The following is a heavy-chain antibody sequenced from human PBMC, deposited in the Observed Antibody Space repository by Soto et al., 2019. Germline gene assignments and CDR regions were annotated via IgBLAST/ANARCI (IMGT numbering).Heavy chain of an antibody. CDR1: GFFISSGNY. D-gene: IGHD2-15*01. CDR3: ARARWYDAFDV. CDR2: ICHGGNT. V-gene: IGHV4-38-2*01. Sequence: LSLTFGVSGFFISSGNYWGWIRKPPGKGLEWIGSICHGGNTYYNPSLKSRVTISVDMSKNQFSLKLNSVTAADTAVYYCARARWYDAFDVWGQGTVVTVSS. J-gene: IGHJ3*01.